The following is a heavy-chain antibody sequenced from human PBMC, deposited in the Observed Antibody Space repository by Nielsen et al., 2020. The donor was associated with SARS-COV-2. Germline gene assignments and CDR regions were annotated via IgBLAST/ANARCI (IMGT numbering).Heavy chain of an antibody. CDR2: ISVNGGAT. J-gene: IGHJ4*02. V-gene: IGHV3-23*01. CDR1: GFTFSSYA. CDR3: VSRVGAVYFDY. Sequence: GGSLRLSCAASGFTFSSYAMSWVRQAPGKGLEWVSTISVNGGATYYATSVKGRFTISRDNSENTLFLQMNSLRAEDTAVYYCVSRVGAVYFDYWGQGTLVTVSS. D-gene: IGHD1-26*01.